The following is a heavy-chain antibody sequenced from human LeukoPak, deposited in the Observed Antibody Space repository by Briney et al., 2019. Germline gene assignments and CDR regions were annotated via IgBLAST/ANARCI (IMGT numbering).Heavy chain of an antibody. Sequence: GGSLRLSCSASGFTFSSYAMHWVRQAPGKGLEYVSAISSNGSNTYYADSVKGRFTISRDNSKTTLYLRMSSLRAEDKAVYYCVKGVQYSGSYYTFDHWGQGTLVTVSS. CDR3: VKGVQYSGSYYTFDH. V-gene: IGHV3-64D*09. CDR1: GFTFSSYA. D-gene: IGHD1-26*01. CDR2: ISSNGSNT. J-gene: IGHJ4*02.